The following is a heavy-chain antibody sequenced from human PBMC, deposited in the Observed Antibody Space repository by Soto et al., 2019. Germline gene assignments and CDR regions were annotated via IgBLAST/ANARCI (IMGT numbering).Heavy chain of an antibody. V-gene: IGHV3-11*06. D-gene: IGHD6-6*01. Sequence: QVQLVESGGGLVKPGGSLRLSCAASGFTFSDYYMSWIRQAPGKGLEWVSYISSSSSYTNYAESVKGRFTISRDNAKNYLYLHMNSLRAEDTAVYYCAGDGRSSSEDYYYYGMDVWGQGTTVTVSS. CDR2: ISSSSSYT. J-gene: IGHJ6*02. CDR1: GFTFSDYY. CDR3: AGDGRSSSEDYYYYGMDV.